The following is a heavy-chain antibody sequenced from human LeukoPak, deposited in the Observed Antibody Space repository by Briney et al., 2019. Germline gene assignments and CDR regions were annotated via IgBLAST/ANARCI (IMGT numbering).Heavy chain of an antibody. D-gene: IGHD3-10*01. J-gene: IGHJ4*02. V-gene: IGHV3-49*04. Sequence: PGRSLRLSCIASGFTFGDYAMSWVRQAPGKGLEWVGFIRSRSYGGTTEYAASARGRFTISRDDSKSIAYPQVNSLKTEDTAVYYCTRVRSGNDFDYWGQGTLVTVSS. CDR2: IRSRSYGGTT. CDR1: GFTFGDYA. CDR3: TRVRSGNDFDY.